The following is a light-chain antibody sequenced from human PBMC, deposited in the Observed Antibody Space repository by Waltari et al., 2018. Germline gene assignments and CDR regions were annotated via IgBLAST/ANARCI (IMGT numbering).Light chain of an antibody. CDR3: SSFTRTNSWV. CDR1: RSDVGGYTY. Sequence: HSALAQPASVSGSPGQSITNSCPGPRSDVGGYTYVSWYQQHPCKAPRLMIYDVNNRPSGVSNRFSGSKSGNTASLTISGLQAEDEADYYCSSFTRTNSWVFGGGTKLTVL. CDR2: DVN. V-gene: IGLV2-14*03. J-gene: IGLJ3*02.